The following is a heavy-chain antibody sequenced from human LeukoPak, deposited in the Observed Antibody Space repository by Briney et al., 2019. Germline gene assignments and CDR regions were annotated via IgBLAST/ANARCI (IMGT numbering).Heavy chain of an antibody. CDR2: IRNKANSYIT. CDR3: ARDPTTYGAFDI. V-gene: IGHV3-72*01. D-gene: IGHD4-17*01. CDR1: GFSFSDHY. J-gene: IGHJ3*02. Sequence: GGSLRLSCAASGFSFSDHYMNWVRQAPGKGLDWVARIRNKANSYITEYAASVRGRFTISRDDSKNSLYLQMTSLKTEDTAVYYCARDPTTYGAFDIWGQGTMVTVSS.